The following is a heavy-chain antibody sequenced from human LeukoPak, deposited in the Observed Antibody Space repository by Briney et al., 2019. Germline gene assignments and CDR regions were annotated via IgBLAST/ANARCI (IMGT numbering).Heavy chain of an antibody. J-gene: IGHJ5*02. CDR2: IKQDGSEK. D-gene: IGHD3-22*01. CDR3: ATSDYYDSSGYYH. Sequence: GGSLRLSCSASGFTFSGYGMSWVRQAPGKGLEWVANIKQDGSEKYYVDSVKGRFTISRDNAKNSLYQQMNSLRAEDTAVYYCATSDYYDSSGYYHWGQGTLVTVSS. V-gene: IGHV3-7*01. CDR1: GFTFSGYG.